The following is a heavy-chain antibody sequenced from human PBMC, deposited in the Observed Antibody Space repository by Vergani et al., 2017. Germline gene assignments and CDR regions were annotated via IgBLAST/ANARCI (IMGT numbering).Heavy chain of an antibody. Sequence: EVQLVESGGGLVKPGGSLRLSCAASGFTFSSYSMNWVRQAPGKGLEWVSSISSSSSYIYYADSVKGRFTISRDNAKNSLYLQMNSLRAEDTAVYYCAREGRREIGYCSGGSCLPDYWGQGTLVTVSS. J-gene: IGHJ4*02. V-gene: IGHV3-21*01. CDR3: AREGRREIGYCSGGSCLPDY. CDR1: GFTFSSYS. CDR2: ISSSSSYI. D-gene: IGHD2-15*01.